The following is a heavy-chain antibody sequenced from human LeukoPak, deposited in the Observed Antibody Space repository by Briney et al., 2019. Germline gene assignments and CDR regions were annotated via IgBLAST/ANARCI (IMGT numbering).Heavy chain of an antibody. D-gene: IGHD4-17*01. CDR2: VYYSGTT. V-gene: IGHV4-39*01. J-gene: IGHJ4*02. CDR3: ARREGRLRFHFDY. Sequence: PSETLSLTCTVSGGSMNTNNYYWGWIRQPPGKGLEWIGSVYYSGTTYYNPSLKSRVTISADTSKNRFSLKLRSVTAADTAVYYCARREGRLRFHFDYWGEGNLVTVSS. CDR1: GGSMNTNNYY.